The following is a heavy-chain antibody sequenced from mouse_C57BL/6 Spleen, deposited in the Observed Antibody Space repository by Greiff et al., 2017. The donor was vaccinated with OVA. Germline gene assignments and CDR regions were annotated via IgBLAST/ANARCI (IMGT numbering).Heavy chain of an antibody. D-gene: IGHD1-1*01. Sequence: EVKVEESGGGLVKPGGSLKLSCAASGFTFSSYAMSWVRQTPEKRLAWVATISDGGSYTYYPDNVKGRFTITRDNAKNNLYMQMSHLKSEDTAMYYYARDRGTVVASAMDYWGQGTSVTVSS. CDR3: ARDRGTVVASAMDY. CDR2: ISDGGSYT. J-gene: IGHJ4*01. CDR1: GFTFSSYA. V-gene: IGHV5-4*01.